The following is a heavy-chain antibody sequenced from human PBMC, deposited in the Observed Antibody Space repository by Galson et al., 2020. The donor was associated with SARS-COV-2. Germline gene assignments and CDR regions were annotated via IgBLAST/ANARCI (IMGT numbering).Heavy chain of an antibody. V-gene: IGHV4-38-2*01. J-gene: IGHJ3*02. CDR2: IYHSGTT. CDR3: ASPLRSFLSSCYDAFDI. D-gene: IGHD3-3*02. CDR1: GYSISSGYY. Sequence: SETLSLTCVVSGYSISSGYYWGWIRQPPGKGLEWIGSIYHSGTTHYNPSLSSRATMSVDTSQNKFSLKLSSVTVADTAVYYCASPLRSFLSSCYDAFDIWGQGTMVTVSS.